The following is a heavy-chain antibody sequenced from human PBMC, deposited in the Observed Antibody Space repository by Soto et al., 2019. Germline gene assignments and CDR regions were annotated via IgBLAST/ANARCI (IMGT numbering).Heavy chain of an antibody. Sequence: PSETLSLTCAVYGGSFTAYYWTWIRLSPGKGLEWIGEITHSGNTNYNPSLKSRLTISVDTSKNQFSLKMTSVTAADMGAYYCAGARGYDYGQHSSYGLDVGGPGATVTVSS. CDR2: ITHSGNT. CDR1: GGSFTAYY. J-gene: IGHJ6*02. CDR3: AGARGYDYGQHSSYGLDV. V-gene: IGHV4-34*01. D-gene: IGHD5-18*01.